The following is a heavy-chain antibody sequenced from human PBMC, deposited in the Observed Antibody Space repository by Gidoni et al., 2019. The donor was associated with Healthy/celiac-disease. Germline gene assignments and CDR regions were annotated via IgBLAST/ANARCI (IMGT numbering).Heavy chain of an antibody. CDR3: ASYYDSSGYYPASFDY. CDR2: INHSGST. V-gene: IGHV4-34*01. J-gene: IGHJ4*02. D-gene: IGHD3-22*01. CDR1: GGSFSGYY. Sequence: QVQLQQWGAGLLKPSETLSLTCAVYGGSFSGYYWSWIRQPPGKGLEWIGEINHSGSTNYNPSLKSRVTISVDTSKNQFSRKLSSVTAADTAVYYCASYYDSSGYYPASFDYWGQGTLVTVSS.